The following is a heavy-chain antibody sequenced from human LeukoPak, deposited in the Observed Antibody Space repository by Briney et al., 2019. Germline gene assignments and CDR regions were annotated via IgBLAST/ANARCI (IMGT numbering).Heavy chain of an antibody. D-gene: IGHD3-10*01. CDR2: IYTSGST. J-gene: IGHJ4*02. CDR1: GGSISSGSYY. Sequence: SETLSLTCTVSGGSISSGSYYWSWIRQPAGKGLEWIGRIYTSGSTNYNPSLKSRVTISVDTSKNQFSLKLSSVTAADTAVYYCARGSGGELLWFGESNEGGYYFDYWGQGTLVTVSS. V-gene: IGHV4-61*02. CDR3: ARGSGGELLWFGESNEGGYYFDY.